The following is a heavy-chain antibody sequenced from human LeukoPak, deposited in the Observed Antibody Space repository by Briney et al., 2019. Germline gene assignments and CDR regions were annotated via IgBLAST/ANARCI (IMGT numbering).Heavy chain of an antibody. CDR3: ARVVGGSYYSANCFDY. J-gene: IGHJ4*02. V-gene: IGHV1-24*01. CDR1: GYTLTELS. D-gene: IGHD1-26*01. CDR2: FDPEDGET. Sequence: ASVKVSCKVSGYTLTELSMHWVRQAPGKGLEWMGGFDPEDGETIYAQKFQGRVTMTEDTSTDTAYMELSSLRSDDTAVYYCARVVGGSYYSANCFDYWGQGTLVTVSS.